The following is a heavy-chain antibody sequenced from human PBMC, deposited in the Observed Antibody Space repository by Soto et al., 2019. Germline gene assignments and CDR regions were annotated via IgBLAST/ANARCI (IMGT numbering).Heavy chain of an antibody. D-gene: IGHD3-3*01. Sequence: PGGSLKLSCAASGFTVSSYWMSWVRQAPGKGLEWVAIIKYDGSNKYYADSVKGRFTISRDNSKNTLYLQMNSLRAEDTAVYYCARDSSNYDFWYPGFDPWGQGTLVTVSS. J-gene: IGHJ5*02. CDR1: GFTVSSYW. CDR2: IKYDGSNK. CDR3: ARDSSNYDFWYPGFDP. V-gene: IGHV3-30*03.